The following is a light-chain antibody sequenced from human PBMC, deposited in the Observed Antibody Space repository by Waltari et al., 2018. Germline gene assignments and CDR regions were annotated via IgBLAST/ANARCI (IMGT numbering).Light chain of an antibody. V-gene: IGKV3-11*01. Sequence: EIVLTQSPGTLSLSPGARDTLPCRASQSVSTSLVWYQQKPGQAPRLLIFDASNRATGIPARFSGTGSGTDFTLTISSLEPEDFAVYYCQHRSSWPLTFGGGTKVEIK. CDR3: QHRSSWPLT. CDR1: QSVSTS. J-gene: IGKJ4*01. CDR2: DAS.